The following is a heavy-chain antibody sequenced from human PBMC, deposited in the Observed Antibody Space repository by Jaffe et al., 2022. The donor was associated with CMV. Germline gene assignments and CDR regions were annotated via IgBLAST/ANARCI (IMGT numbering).Heavy chain of an antibody. Sequence: QLQLQESGPGLIKPLETLSLICTVSGDSIISNDYYWGWVRQPPGKGLEWIGSINYSGNTFYSPSLKSRITILVDASSNQFSLWVRSLTAADTAVYYCARWRVRVAWGFDYWGQGTLVTVSS. CDR1: GDSIISNDYY. D-gene: IGHD5-12*01. J-gene: IGHJ4*01. CDR2: INYSGNT. CDR3: ARWRVRVAWGFDY. V-gene: IGHV4-39*01.